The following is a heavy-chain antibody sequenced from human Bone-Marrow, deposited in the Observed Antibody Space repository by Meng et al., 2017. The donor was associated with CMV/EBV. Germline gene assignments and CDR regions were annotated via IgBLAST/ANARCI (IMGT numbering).Heavy chain of an antibody. CDR3: ARRWQSLSYFDY. CDR1: GFIFSTFG. D-gene: IGHD2-15*01. CDR2: VRSGRNET. J-gene: IGHJ4*02. V-gene: IGHV3-30*02. Sequence: GESLKIPCAASGFIFSTFGMHWVRQAPGKGLEWVAFVRSGRNETNYIDSVKGRFIISRDDSKNMLFLQMNSLRAEDTVIYYCARRWQSLSYFDYWGRGALVTVSS.